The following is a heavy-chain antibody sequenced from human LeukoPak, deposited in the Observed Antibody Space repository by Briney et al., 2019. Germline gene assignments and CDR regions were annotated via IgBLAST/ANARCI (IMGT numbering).Heavy chain of an antibody. CDR2: ISVSGSYT. J-gene: IGHJ4*02. CDR1: GFTFSDYY. V-gene: IGHV3-11*03. D-gene: IGHD1-26*01. Sequence: GGSLRLSCAASGFTFSDYYMSWIRQAPGKGLEWISYISVSGSYTNYADSVKGRFTISRDNAKNSLYLQMISLRAEDTAVYYCARSPSGSSDYWGQGTLVTVSS. CDR3: ARSPSGSSDY.